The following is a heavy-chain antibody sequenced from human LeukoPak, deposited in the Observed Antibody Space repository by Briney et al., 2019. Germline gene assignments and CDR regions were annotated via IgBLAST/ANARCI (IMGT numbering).Heavy chain of an antibody. V-gene: IGHV1-2*02. CDR1: GYTFIGYY. Sequence: ASVKVSCKASGYTFIGYYMHWVRQAPGQGLEWMGWINPNTGSTNFAQKFQGRVTMTRDTSISTAYMELSRLKSDDTAVYYCATGQPRITMIVVVPGGYYFDYWGQETLVTVSS. CDR3: ATGQPRITMIVVVPGGYYFDY. J-gene: IGHJ4*02. D-gene: IGHD3-22*01. CDR2: INPNTGST.